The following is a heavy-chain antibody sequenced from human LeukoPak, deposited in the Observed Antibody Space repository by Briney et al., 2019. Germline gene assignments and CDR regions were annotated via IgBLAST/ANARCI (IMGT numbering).Heavy chain of an antibody. V-gene: IGHV5-51*01. CDR3: ARQRSYFDY. Sequence: GESLKISCQGSGYSFASYWIGWVRQMPGKGLDWMGIIYPGDSDTRYSPSFQGQVTISADKSINTAYLQWSSLKASDTAMYFCARQRSYFDYWGQGSLVTVSS. CDR1: GYSFASYW. J-gene: IGHJ4*02. CDR2: IYPGDSDT.